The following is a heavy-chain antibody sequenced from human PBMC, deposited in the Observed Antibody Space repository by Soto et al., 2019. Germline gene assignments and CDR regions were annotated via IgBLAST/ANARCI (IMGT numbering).Heavy chain of an antibody. CDR2: IYWDDDK. CDR3: AHNHDYVWGSYRFTMFDY. CDR1: GFSLSTSGAG. D-gene: IGHD3-16*02. J-gene: IGHJ4*02. V-gene: IGHV2-5*02. Sequence: GSGPTLVNPTQTLTLTCTFSGFSLSTSGAGVGWIRQPPGKALEWLALIYWDDDKRYSPSLKSRLTITKDTSKNQVVLTMTNMDPVDTATYYFAHNHDYVWGSYRFTMFDYWGQGTLVTVSS.